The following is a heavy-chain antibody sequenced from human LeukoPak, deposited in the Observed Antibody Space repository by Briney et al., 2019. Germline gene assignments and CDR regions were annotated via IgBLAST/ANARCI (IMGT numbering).Heavy chain of an antibody. CDR3: ARWGNILTGYMNYYYYYGMDV. V-gene: IGHV4-30-2*01. D-gene: IGHD3-9*01. CDR2: INHSGST. J-gene: IGHJ6*02. Sequence: SQTLSLTCAVSGGSISSGGYSWSWIRQPPGKGLEWIGEINHSGSTNYNPSLKSRVTISVDTSKNQFSLKLSSVTAADTAVYYCARWGNILTGYMNYYYYYGMDVWGQGTTVTVSS. CDR1: GGSISSGGYS.